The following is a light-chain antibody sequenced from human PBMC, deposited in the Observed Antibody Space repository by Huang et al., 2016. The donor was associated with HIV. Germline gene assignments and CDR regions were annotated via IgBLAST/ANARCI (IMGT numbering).Light chain of an antibody. CDR1: QSIGTW. CDR3: QQCYASSYT. J-gene: IGKJ2*01. CDR2: QAS. V-gene: IGKV1-5*03. Sequence: DIQMTQSPSTLSASVGDRVTITCRASQSIGTWLAWYRQNPGKAPKLLISQASTLHNWVPSRFSGSGSGTQFTLTIRTLQPDDFATYYCQQCYASSYTVGQGTNLEI.